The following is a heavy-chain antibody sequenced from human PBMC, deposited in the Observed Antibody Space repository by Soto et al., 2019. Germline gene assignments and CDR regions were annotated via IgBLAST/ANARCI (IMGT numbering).Heavy chain of an antibody. Sequence: EVQVVESGGGLIQPGGSLRLSCEVSGFSVTANYMSWVRQAPGKGLEWVSVIYSGGSTYYIDSVKGRFSISRDISKNTLYRQMNSLRAEDTAGYYCHGYGYWGQGTLVTVSS. CDR1: GFSVTANY. CDR3: HGYGY. D-gene: IGHD5-12*01. V-gene: IGHV3-53*01. CDR2: IYSGGST. J-gene: IGHJ4*02.